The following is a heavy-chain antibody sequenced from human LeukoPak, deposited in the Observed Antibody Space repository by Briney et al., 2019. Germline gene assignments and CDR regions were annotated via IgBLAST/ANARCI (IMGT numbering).Heavy chain of an antibody. CDR1: GFTFSNAW. D-gene: IGHD3-9*01. V-gene: IGHV3-15*01. J-gene: IGHJ4*02. Sequence: GGSLRLSCAASGFTFSNAWMSWVRQAPGKGLEWVGRIKSKTDGGKTDYAAPVKGRFTISRDDSKNTLYLQMNSLKTEDTAAYYCTNDILTGYYANYWGQGTLVTVSS. CDR2: IKSKTDGGKT. CDR3: TNDILTGYYANY.